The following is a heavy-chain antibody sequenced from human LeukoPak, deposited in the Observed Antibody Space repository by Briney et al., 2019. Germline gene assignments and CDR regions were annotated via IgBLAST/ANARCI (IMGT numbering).Heavy chain of an antibody. V-gene: IGHV4-31*03. J-gene: IGHJ5*02. CDR3: ARLLPRYYDFWSGYLNWFDP. Sequence: SQTLSLTCTVSGGSISSGGYYWSWIRQHPGKGLEWIGYIYYSGSTYYNPSLKSRVTISVDTSKNQFSLKLSSVTAADTAVYYCARLLPRYYDFWSGYLNWFDPWGQGTLVTVSS. CDR2: IYYSGST. D-gene: IGHD3-3*01. CDR1: GGSISSGGYY.